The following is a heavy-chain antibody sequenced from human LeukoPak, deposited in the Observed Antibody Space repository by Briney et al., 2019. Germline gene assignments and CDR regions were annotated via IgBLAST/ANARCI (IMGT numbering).Heavy chain of an antibody. D-gene: IGHD4-17*01. CDR1: GYTFTGYY. CDR2: INPNSGGT. V-gene: IGHV1-2*02. CDR3: ARERVTTIIRFDP. Sequence: GASVKVSCKASGYTFTGYYMHWVRQAPGQGLEGMGCINPNSGGTNYAQKFQGRVTMTRDTSISTAYMELSRLRSDDTAVYYCARERVTTIIRFDPWGQGTLVTVPS. J-gene: IGHJ5*02.